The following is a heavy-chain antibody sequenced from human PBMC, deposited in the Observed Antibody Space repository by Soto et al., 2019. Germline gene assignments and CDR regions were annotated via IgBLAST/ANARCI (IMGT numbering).Heavy chain of an antibody. J-gene: IGHJ5*02. Sequence: QVQLQESGPGLVKPSGTLALTCAVSGVSVTRSNWLRWVRQSPGKGPEWSGEVYHSGSNRYNPSLNSRVTLSVDISRNQFSLRLTSVTAADTAVYYCAREGIYSSFDPWGQGIRVTVSS. CDR1: GVSVTRSNW. CDR2: VYHSGSN. CDR3: AREGIYSSFDP. V-gene: IGHV4-4*02. D-gene: IGHD5-12*01.